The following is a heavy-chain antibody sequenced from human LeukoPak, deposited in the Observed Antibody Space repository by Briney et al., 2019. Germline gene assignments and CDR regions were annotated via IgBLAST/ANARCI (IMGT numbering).Heavy chain of an antibody. V-gene: IGHV3-7*01. CDR3: ARIVPGIVMPQNAFDI. J-gene: IGHJ3*02. CDR1: GFTFSSYW. CDR2: IKQDGSEK. D-gene: IGHD3-22*01. Sequence: GGSLRLSCAASGFTFSSYWMTWVRQAPGKGLEWVANIKQDGSEKYYVDSDSVKGRFTISRDNAKNSLYLQMNSLRAEDTAVYYCARIVPGIVMPQNAFDIWCQGTMVTVSS.